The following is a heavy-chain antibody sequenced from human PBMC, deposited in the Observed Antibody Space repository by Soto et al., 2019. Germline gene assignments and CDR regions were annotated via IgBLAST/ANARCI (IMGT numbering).Heavy chain of an antibody. V-gene: IGHV3-53*01. J-gene: IGHJ4*02. Sequence: PGGSLRLSCAASGLTVSSSYMSWVRQAPGKGLQWVSVIYSAGSTYYANSVKGRFTISRDISTNMVYLQMSSLTDEDTAVYYCARARAPEYSSAIFFDIWGQGALVTVS. CDR2: IYSAGST. CDR3: ARARAPEYSSAIFFDI. D-gene: IGHD5-18*01. CDR1: GLTVSSSY.